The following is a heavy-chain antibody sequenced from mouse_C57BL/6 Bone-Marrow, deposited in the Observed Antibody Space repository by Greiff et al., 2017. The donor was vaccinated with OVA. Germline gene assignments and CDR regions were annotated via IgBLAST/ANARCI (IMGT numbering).Heavy chain of an antibody. CDR3: ARELGDYGSSLWYFDV. Sequence: QVQLQQSGAELARPGASVKLSCKASGYTFTSYGISWVKQRTGQGLEWIGEIYPRSGNTYYNEKFKGKATLTADKSSSTAYMELNSLTSEDSAVYYCARELGDYGSSLWYFDVWGTGTTVTVSS. D-gene: IGHD1-1*01. CDR2: IYPRSGNT. CDR1: GYTFTSYG. J-gene: IGHJ1*03. V-gene: IGHV1-81*01.